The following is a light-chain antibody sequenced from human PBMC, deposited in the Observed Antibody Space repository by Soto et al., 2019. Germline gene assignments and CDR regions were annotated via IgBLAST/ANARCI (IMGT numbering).Light chain of an antibody. V-gene: IGLV2-8*01. CDR3: CSYGGRVNLL. CDR2: EVT. J-gene: IGLJ2*01. CDR1: ASDVGGYNY. Sequence: QSALAQPPSASGSPGQSVTISCTGTASDVGGYNYVSWFQHHPGNAPKLIIYEVTKRPSGVPDRFSGSKSGNTASLTVSGLQVEDEAEYYCCSYGGRVNLLFGGGTKVTVL.